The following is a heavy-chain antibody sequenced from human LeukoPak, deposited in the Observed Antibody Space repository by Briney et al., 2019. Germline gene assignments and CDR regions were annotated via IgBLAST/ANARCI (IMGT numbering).Heavy chain of an antibody. Sequence: PGGSLRLSCAASGFTFSSYAMSWVRQAPGKGLEWVSAISGSGGSTYYADSVKGRFTISRDNSKNTLYLQMNSLRAEDTAVYYCAKDSFAYCSGGSCHSACDYWGQGTLVTVSS. J-gene: IGHJ4*02. D-gene: IGHD2-15*01. CDR1: GFTFSSYA. CDR3: AKDSFAYCSGGSCHSACDY. V-gene: IGHV3-23*01. CDR2: ISGSGGST.